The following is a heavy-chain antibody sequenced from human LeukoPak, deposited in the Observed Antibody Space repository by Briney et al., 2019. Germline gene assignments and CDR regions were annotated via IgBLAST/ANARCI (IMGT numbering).Heavy chain of an antibody. V-gene: IGHV1-69*13. CDR1: GGTFSSYA. CDR3: ARSSYYDSSGYWFDY. CDR2: IIPIFGTA. J-gene: IGHJ4*02. D-gene: IGHD3-22*01. Sequence: GASVKVSCKASGGTFSSYAISWVRQAPGQGLEWMGGIIPIFGTANYAQKFQGRVTITADESTSTAYMELSSLRSEDTAVYYCARSSYYDSSGYWFDYWGQGTLVTVSS.